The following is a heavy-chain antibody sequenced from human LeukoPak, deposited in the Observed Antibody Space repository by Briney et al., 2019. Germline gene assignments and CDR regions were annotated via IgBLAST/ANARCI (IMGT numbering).Heavy chain of an antibody. D-gene: IGHD3-22*01. Sequence: PSETLSLTCTVSGGSIINYYWSWIRQSAGTGLEWVGRIYITGSTNYNPSLQSQLSMSVDTSKNQFSLRLTSVSAADTAVYYCARLKYYDSTGYSPGYYMDVWGKGITVTVSS. CDR1: GGSIINYY. J-gene: IGHJ6*03. V-gene: IGHV4-4*07. CDR2: IYITGST. CDR3: ARLKYYDSTGYSPGYYMDV.